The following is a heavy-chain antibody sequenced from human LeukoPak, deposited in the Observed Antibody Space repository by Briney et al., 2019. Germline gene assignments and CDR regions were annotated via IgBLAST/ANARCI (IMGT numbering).Heavy chain of an antibody. CDR3: ARAGSSSLGGYYYYYMDV. CDR2: TYYRSKWYN. V-gene: IGHV6-1*01. D-gene: IGHD6-6*01. CDR1: ADSVSINSAA. Sequence: SQTLSLTFAISADSVSINSAAWNWLRQSPSRGLEWLGRTYYRSKWYNDYAVSVKSRITINPDTSKNQFSLQLNSVTPEDTAVYYCARAGSSSLGGYYYYYMDVWGKGTTVTVSS. J-gene: IGHJ6*03.